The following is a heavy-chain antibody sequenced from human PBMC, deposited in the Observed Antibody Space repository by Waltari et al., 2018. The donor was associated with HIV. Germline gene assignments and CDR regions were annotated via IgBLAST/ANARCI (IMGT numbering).Heavy chain of an antibody. Sequence: EVQLVESGGGLVQPGGSLRLSCAASGLTFSSYEMHWVRQGTGKGLGGVHAIGTAGDTAYAGAVKGRFTISRENAKNSLYLQMNSLRAEDTAVYYCARGSGSYYRWWFDPWGQGTLVTVSS. CDR1: GLTFSSYE. V-gene: IGHV3-13*01. CDR3: ARGSGSYYRWWFDP. J-gene: IGHJ5*02. D-gene: IGHD1-26*01. CDR2: IGTAGDT.